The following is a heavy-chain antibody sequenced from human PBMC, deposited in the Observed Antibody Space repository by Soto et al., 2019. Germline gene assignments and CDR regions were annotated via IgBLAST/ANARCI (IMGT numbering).Heavy chain of an antibody. J-gene: IGHJ4*02. CDR2: ISAYNGNT. CDR3: ARGAPPNGSGSYCFVY. V-gene: IGHV1-18*01. CDR1: GYTFTSYG. Sequence: SVKVSCKASGYTFTSYGISWVRQAPGQGLEWMGWISAYNGNTNYAQKLQGRVTMTTDTSTSTAYMELRSLRSDDTAVYYCARGAPPNGSGSYCFVYWGQGTLVTVSS. D-gene: IGHD3-10*01.